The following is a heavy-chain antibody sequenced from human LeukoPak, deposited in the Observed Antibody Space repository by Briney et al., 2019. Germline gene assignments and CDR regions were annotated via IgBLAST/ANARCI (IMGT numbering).Heavy chain of an antibody. J-gene: IGHJ4*02. CDR3: ARDLSWELLPMEY. Sequence: ASVKVSCKASGYTFTGYYMHWVRQAPGQGLEWMGWINPNSGGTNYAQKLQGRVTMTTDTSTSAAYMELRSLRSDDTAVYYCARDLSWELLPMEYWGQGTLVTVSS. CDR1: GYTFTGYY. V-gene: IGHV1-2*02. D-gene: IGHD1-26*01. CDR2: INPNSGGT.